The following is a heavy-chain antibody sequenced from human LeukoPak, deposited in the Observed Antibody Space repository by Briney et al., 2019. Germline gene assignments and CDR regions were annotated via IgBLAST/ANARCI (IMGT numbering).Heavy chain of an antibody. CDR2: ISSSSSYI. CDR1: GFTFDDYA. D-gene: IGHD2-2*01. J-gene: IGHJ4*02. Sequence: GGSLRLSCAASGFTFDDYAMHWVRQAPGKGLEWVSSISSSSSYIYYADSVKGRFTISRDNAKNSLYLQMNSLRAEDTAVYYCARGDRDLYCSSTSCYPVLGGQGTLVTVSS. CDR3: ARGDRDLYCSSTSCYPVL. V-gene: IGHV3-21*01.